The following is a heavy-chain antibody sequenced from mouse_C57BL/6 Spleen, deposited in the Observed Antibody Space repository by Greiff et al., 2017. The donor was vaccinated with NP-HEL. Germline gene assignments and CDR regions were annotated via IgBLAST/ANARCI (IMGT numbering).Heavy chain of an antibody. CDR1: GYTFTDYE. D-gene: IGHD2-13*01. CDR2: IDPETGGT. J-gene: IGHJ4*01. V-gene: IGHV1-15*01. Sequence: QVQLQQSGAELVRPGASVTLSCKASGYTFTDYEMHWVKQTPVHGLEWIGAIDPETGGTAYNQKFKGKAILTADKSSSTAYMELRSLTSEDSAVYYCTRDYSVLYAMDYWGQGTSVTVSS. CDR3: TRDYSVLYAMDY.